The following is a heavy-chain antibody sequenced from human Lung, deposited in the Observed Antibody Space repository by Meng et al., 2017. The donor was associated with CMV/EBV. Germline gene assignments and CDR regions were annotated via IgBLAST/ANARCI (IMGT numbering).Heavy chain of an antibody. V-gene: IGHV3-7*01. J-gene: IGHJ4*02. D-gene: IGHD1-26*01. CDR2: INDAASVE. CDR1: GFTYTNYW. Sequence: GEXXKISCVASGFTYTNYWMAWVRQAPGKGLEWLANINDAASVEHYVDSVKGRFTMSRDNAKNAVYLQMNDLRAEDTAVYFCGREYWDLEYWGQGTLVTVSS. CDR3: GREYWDLEY.